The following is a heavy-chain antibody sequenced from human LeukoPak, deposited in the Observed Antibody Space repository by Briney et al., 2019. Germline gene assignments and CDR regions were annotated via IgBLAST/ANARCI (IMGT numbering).Heavy chain of an antibody. D-gene: IGHD6-13*01. V-gene: IGHV3-11*01. Sequence: PGGSLRLSCAASGFTFSDYYMSWIRQAPGKGLEWVAYISGGGTTIYYADSVKGRFTISRDNDKNSLYLQMNSLRAEDTAVYYCARDRTSSSWRPDSFDIWGQGTMVTVSP. CDR2: ISGGGTTI. CDR1: GFTFSDYY. J-gene: IGHJ3*02. CDR3: ARDRTSSSWRPDSFDI.